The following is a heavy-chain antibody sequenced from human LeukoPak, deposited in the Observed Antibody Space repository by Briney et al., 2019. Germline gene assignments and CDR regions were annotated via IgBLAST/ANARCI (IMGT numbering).Heavy chain of an antibody. CDR2: IYSGGST. CDR1: GFTVSSNY. CDR3: ARDLNYDSAY. Sequence: GGSLRLSCAASGFTVSSNYMSWVRQAPGKGLEWVSVIYSGGSTYYADSVKGRFTISRDNSKNTVYLQMNSLRAEDTTVYYCARDLNYDSAYWGQGTLVTVSS. D-gene: IGHD3-22*01. V-gene: IGHV3-53*01. J-gene: IGHJ4*02.